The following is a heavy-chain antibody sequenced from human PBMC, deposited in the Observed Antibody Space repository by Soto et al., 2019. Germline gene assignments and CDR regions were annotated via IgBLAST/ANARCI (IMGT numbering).Heavy chain of an antibody. CDR3: ARGTTIFGVVRFSSYYGMDV. J-gene: IGHJ6*02. CDR1: GGTFSSYA. CDR2: IIPIFGTA. Sequence: GASVKVSCKASGGTFSSYAISWVRQAPGQGLEWMGGIIPIFGTANYAQKFQGRVTITADESTSTAYMELSSLRSEDTAVYYCARGTTIFGVVRFSSYYGMDVWGQGTTVTVSS. V-gene: IGHV1-69*13. D-gene: IGHD3-3*01.